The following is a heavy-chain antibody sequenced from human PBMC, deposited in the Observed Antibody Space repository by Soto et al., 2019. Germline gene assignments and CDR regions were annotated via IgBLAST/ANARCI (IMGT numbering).Heavy chain of an antibody. D-gene: IGHD3-3*01. CDR1: GFTVSSNY. CDR2: IYSGGST. J-gene: IGHJ4*02. CDR3: ARGRDGGYFDY. Sequence: GGSLRLSCAASGFTVSSNYMSWVRQAPGRGLEWVSVIYSGGSTYYADSVKGRFTISRDNSKNTLYLQMNSLRAEDTAVYYCARGRDGGYFDYWGQGTLVTVSS. V-gene: IGHV3-53*01.